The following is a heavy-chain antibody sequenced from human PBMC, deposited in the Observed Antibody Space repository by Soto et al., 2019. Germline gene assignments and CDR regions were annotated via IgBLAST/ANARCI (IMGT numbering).Heavy chain of an antibody. D-gene: IGHD6-6*01. CDR3: ASGIDYSSSSQRPPDY. J-gene: IGHJ4*02. CDR2: IWYDGSNK. Sequence: QVQLVESGGGVVQPGRSLRLSCAASGFTFSNYGMHWVRQAPGKGLEWVAVIWYDGSNKYYADSVKGRFTISRDNSKNTLSLQMNSLRAEDTAVYYCASGIDYSSSSQRPPDYWGQGTLVTVS. CDR1: GFTFSNYG. V-gene: IGHV3-33*01.